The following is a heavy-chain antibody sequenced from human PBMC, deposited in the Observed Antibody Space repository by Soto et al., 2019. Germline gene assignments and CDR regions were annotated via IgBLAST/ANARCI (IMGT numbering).Heavy chain of an antibody. CDR1: GGTFSSYA. Sequence: QVQLVQSGAEVKKPGSSVKVSCKASGGTFSSYAISWVRQAPGQGLEWMGGIIPIFGTANYAQKFQGRVTITADESTSTAYMELSSLSSEDTAVYYCARAVAVAQIFNFDYWGQGTLVTVSS. CDR3: ARAVAVAQIFNFDY. D-gene: IGHD6-19*01. CDR2: IIPIFGTA. V-gene: IGHV1-69*01. J-gene: IGHJ4*02.